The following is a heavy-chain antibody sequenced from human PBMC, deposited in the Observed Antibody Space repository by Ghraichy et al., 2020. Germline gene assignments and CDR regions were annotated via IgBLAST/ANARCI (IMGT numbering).Heavy chain of an antibody. Sequence: SETLSLTCTVSGGSISNYYWSWIRQPPGKGLEWIGYIFYSGSTHYNPSLESRLTISVDTSKSQFSLKLTSVTAADTAMYYCARDADRFDYWGPGTLVTVSS. CDR1: GGSISNYY. CDR3: ARDADRFDY. V-gene: IGHV4-59*01. J-gene: IGHJ4*02. CDR2: IFYSGST.